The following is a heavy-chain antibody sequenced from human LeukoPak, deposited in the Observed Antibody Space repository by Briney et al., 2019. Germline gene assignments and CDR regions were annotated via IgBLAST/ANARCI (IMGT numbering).Heavy chain of an antibody. CDR1: GYTLTELS. CDR2: FDPEDGET. D-gene: IGHD3-22*01. V-gene: IGHV1-24*01. CDR3: ATDYYDSSGYYNFDY. Sequence: ASVKVSCKVSGYTLTELSMHWVRQAPGKGVEWMGGFDPEDGETIYAQKFQGRVTMTEDTSTDTAYMELSSLRSEDTAVYYCATDYYDSSGYYNFDYWGQGTLVTVSS. J-gene: IGHJ4*02.